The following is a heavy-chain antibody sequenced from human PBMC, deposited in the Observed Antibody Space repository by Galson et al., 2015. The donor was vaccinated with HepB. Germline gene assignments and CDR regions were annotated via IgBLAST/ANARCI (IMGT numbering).Heavy chain of an antibody. CDR1: GYSFGSYW. V-gene: IGHV5-51*01. Sequence: QSGAEVKKSGESLRISCKGFGYSFGSYWIAWVRQMPGKGLEWMGIIYPDDYDTRYSPSFQGQVTISADKSMNTAFLQWSSLKASDTAMYYCARSRGVVTALAFDIWGQGTMVTVSS. D-gene: IGHD2-21*02. J-gene: IGHJ3*02. CDR2: IYPDDYDT. CDR3: ARSRGVVTALAFDI.